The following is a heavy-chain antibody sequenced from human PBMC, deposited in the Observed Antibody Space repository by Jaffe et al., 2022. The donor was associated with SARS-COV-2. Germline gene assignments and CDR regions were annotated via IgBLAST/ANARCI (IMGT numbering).Heavy chain of an antibody. D-gene: IGHD5-12*01. CDR2: ISSSSSYI. V-gene: IGHV3-21*01. Sequence: EVQLVESGGGLVKPGGSLRLSCAASGFTFSSYSMNWVRQAPGKGLEWVSSISSSSSYIYYADSVKGRFTISRDNAKNSLYLQMNSLRAEDTAVYYCARDLDGYNYFDYWGQGTLVTVSS. CDR3: ARDLDGYNYFDY. CDR1: GFTFSSYS. J-gene: IGHJ4*02.